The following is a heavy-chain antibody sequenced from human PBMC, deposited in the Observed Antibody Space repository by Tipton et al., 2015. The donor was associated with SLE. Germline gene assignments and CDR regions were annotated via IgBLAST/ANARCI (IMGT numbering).Heavy chain of an antibody. CDR1: GFTFSTYG. Sequence: SLRLSCAASGFTFSTYGIHWVRQAPGKGLEWVAVISYDGSNKYYADSVKGRFTISRDNSKNTLYLQMNSLRAEDTAVYYCARGGYYYGSGSIFDYWGQGTLVTVSS. V-gene: IGHV3-30*03. CDR2: ISYDGSNK. J-gene: IGHJ4*02. D-gene: IGHD3-10*01. CDR3: ARGGYYYGSGSIFDY.